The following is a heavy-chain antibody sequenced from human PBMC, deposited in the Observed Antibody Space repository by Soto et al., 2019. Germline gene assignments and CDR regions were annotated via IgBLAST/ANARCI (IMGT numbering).Heavy chain of an antibody. CDR1: GYIYTVVR. V-gene: IGHV1-3*01. D-gene: IGHD2-2*02. CDR3: ARGRRSCTGNNCYTDFDF. CDR2: IISVNDKT. J-gene: IGHJ4*02. Sequence: ALLKGDWKGAGYIYTVVRIHWVSKKQGQRLEWLGWIISVNDKTQYSPKFQGRLAITRDTSANTAYMDLYSLRSGDTAVYYCARGRRSCTGNNCYTDFDFWGQGSLVPVSS.